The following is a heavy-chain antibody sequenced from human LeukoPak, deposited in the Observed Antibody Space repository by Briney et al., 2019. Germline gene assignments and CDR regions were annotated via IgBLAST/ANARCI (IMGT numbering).Heavy chain of an antibody. V-gene: IGHV1-8*01. Sequence: ASVKVSCKASGYTFTSYDIHWVRQATGQGLEWMGRMNPNRGDTDYAQKFQGRVTMTRDTSISTAYMELSRLRSDDTAVYYCARVGGNRNRYYFDYWGQGTLVTVSS. CDR3: ARVGGNRNRYYFDY. J-gene: IGHJ4*02. CDR2: MNPNRGDT. CDR1: GYTFTSYD. D-gene: IGHD1-14*01.